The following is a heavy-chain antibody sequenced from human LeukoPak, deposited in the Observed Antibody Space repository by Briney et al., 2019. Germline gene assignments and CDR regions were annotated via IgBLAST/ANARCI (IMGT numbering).Heavy chain of an antibody. Sequence: SETLSLTCAVSGGSISSSNWWSWVRQPPGKGLEWIGEIYHSGGTNYNPSLKSRVTISVDKSKNQFSLKLSSVTAADTAVYYCARGRVAVANAFDIWGQGTMVTVSS. J-gene: IGHJ3*02. CDR1: GGSISSSNW. V-gene: IGHV4-4*02. CDR2: IYHSGGT. D-gene: IGHD6-19*01. CDR3: ARGRVAVANAFDI.